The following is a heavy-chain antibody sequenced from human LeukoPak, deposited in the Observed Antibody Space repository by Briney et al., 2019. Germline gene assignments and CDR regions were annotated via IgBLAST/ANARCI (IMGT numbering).Heavy chain of an antibody. CDR1: GFIVSTNY. J-gene: IGHJ4*02. CDR3: AKRSPVAV. CDR2: TYSSGYT. Sequence: GGSLRLSCAASGFIVSTNYMSWVRQAPGKGLEWTSVTYSSGYTSYTDSVKGRLTIFRDNSKNTLFLQMNSLRDEDTAVYYCAKRSPVAVWGQGTLVTVSS. V-gene: IGHV3-66*04. D-gene: IGHD6-19*01.